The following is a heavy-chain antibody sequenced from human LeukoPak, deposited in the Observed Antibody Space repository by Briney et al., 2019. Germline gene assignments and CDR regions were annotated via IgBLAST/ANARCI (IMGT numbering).Heavy chain of an antibody. Sequence: GGSLRLSCAASGFTFSSYSMNWVRQALGKGLEWVAVISYDGSNKYYADSVKGRFTISRDDSKNTLYLQMNSLRAEDTAVYYCTRLSGDNWNYGGNFDSWGQGTLVTVSS. CDR3: TRLSGDNWNYGGNFDS. D-gene: IGHD1-7*01. CDR2: ISYDGSNK. J-gene: IGHJ4*02. CDR1: GFTFSSYS. V-gene: IGHV3-30*03.